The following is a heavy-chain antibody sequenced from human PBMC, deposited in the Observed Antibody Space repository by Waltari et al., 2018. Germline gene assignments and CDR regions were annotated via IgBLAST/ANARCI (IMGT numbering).Heavy chain of an antibody. J-gene: IGHJ4*02. V-gene: IGHV3-7*01. CDR3: ARATNHAFDN. CDR2: IKEDGSAQ. Sequence: EVQVVESGGGLVQPGGSLRLSCAPSGFAFSSSWISWLRQAPGQGVEWVANIKEDGSAQYYLASVRGRFTISRANTKNSLFLQMNSLRAEDTAVYFCARATNHAFDNWGQGTLVTVSS. CDR1: GFAFSSSW.